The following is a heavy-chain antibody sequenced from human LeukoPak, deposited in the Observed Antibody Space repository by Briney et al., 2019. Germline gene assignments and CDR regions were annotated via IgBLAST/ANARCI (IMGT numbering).Heavy chain of an antibody. CDR2: ISSSGSTI. V-gene: IGHV3-48*03. CDR1: GFTFSSYE. J-gene: IGHJ6*04. D-gene: IGHD3-10*02. Sequence: GGSLRLSCAASGFTFSSYEMNWVRQAPGKGLEWVSYISSSGSTIYYADSVKGRFTISRDNAKNSLYLQMNSLRAEDTAVYYCAELGITMIGGVWGKGTTVTLSS. CDR3: AELGITMIGGV.